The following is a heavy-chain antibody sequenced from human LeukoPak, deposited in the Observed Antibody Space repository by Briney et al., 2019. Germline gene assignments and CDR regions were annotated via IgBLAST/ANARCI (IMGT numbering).Heavy chain of an antibody. CDR1: GFTFSSYS. V-gene: IGHV3-48*01. Sequence: GGSLRLSCAAYGFTFSSYSMNWVRQAPGKGLEWVSYISSSGSTIYYADSVKGRFTISRDNSKNTLYLQMNSLRAEDTAVYYCAKAGAYGSGSYADYWGQGTLVTVSS. CDR3: AKAGAYGSGSYADY. J-gene: IGHJ4*02. CDR2: ISSSGSTI. D-gene: IGHD3-10*01.